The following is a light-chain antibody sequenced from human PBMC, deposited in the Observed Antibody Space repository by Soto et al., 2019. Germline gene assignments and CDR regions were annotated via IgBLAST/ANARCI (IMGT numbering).Light chain of an antibody. CDR2: DVS. Sequence: QSALTQPASVSGSPGQSITISCTGTSSDITYYNYVSWYQQHPGKAPKLMIYDVSNRPSGVSNRFSGSKSVNTASLTISGLQAEDEAYYYCRSFTTGTAFVLFGGGTKLTVL. V-gene: IGLV2-14*03. CDR1: SSDITYYNY. J-gene: IGLJ2*01. CDR3: RSFTTGTAFVL.